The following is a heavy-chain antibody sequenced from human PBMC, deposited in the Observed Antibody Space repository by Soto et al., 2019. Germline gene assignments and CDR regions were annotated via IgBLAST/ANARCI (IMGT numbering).Heavy chain of an antibody. CDR1: GFTFSSYA. V-gene: IGHV3-23*01. Sequence: PGGSLRLSCAASGFTFSSYAMSWVRQAPGKGLEWVSAISGSGGSTYYADSVKGRFTISRDNSKNTLYLQMNSLRAEDTAVYYCEKVNYYDSSGLWAFDIWGQGTMVTVSS. CDR3: EKVNYYDSSGLWAFDI. D-gene: IGHD3-22*01. CDR2: ISGSGGST. J-gene: IGHJ3*02.